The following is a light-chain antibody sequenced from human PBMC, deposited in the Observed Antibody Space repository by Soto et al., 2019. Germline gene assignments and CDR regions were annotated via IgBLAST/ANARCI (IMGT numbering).Light chain of an antibody. Sequence: QSVLTQPPSASGPPGQRVTISCSGRASNIGSNFVSWYQVVPGTAPKLLIYTNSHRPSGVPDRFSSSRSGTSASLDISGLQSDDEADYFCATWDDNVKGPVFGGGTKLTVL. CDR1: ASNIGSNF. J-gene: IGLJ2*01. V-gene: IGLV1-44*01. CDR2: TNS. CDR3: ATWDDNVKGPV.